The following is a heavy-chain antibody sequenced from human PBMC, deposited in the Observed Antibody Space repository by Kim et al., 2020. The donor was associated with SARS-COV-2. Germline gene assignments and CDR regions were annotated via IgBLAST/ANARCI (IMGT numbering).Heavy chain of an antibody. J-gene: IGHJ6*02. CDR2: INNSGSHT. Sequence: GGSLRLSCAASEFTFSTLAMTWVRQAPGKGLKWVSTINNSGSHTYYADSVKGRFTISRDNSKNTLYLQMNGLRAEDTGVYYCVKDRSENWRNDGNYGMDVWGQGTTVTVSS. CDR3: VKDRSENWRNDGNYGMDV. CDR1: EFTFSTLA. V-gene: IGHV3-23*01. D-gene: IGHD1-1*01.